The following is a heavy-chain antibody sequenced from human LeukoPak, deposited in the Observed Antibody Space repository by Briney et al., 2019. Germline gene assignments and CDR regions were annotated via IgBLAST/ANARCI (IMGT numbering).Heavy chain of an antibody. V-gene: IGHV3-33*01. CDR2: IWYDGSNK. Sequence: GSLRLSCASSGFTFSIYGMHWVRQAPGKGLEWVAVIWYDGSNKYYADSVKGRFTISRDNSKNTLYLQKNTLRAEDTAVYYCATYDSSGYYYDASFDYWGQGTLVTVSS. CDR3: ATYDSSGYYYDASFDY. CDR1: GFTFSIYG. J-gene: IGHJ4*02. D-gene: IGHD3-22*01.